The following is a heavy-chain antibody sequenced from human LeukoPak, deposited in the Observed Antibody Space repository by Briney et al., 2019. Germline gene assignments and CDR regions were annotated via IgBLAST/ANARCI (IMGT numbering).Heavy chain of an antibody. D-gene: IGHD3-10*01. CDR1: GGSISSYY. J-gene: IGHJ4*02. V-gene: IGHV3-23*01. CDR2: ISGSGGST. CDR3: AKPDTFWFGEFSINFDY. Sequence: PSETLSLTCTVSGGSISSYYWSWVRQAPGKGLEWVSAISGSGGSTYYADSVKGRFTISRDNSKNTLYPQMNSLRAEDTAVYYCAKPDTFWFGEFSINFDYWGQGTLDTVSS.